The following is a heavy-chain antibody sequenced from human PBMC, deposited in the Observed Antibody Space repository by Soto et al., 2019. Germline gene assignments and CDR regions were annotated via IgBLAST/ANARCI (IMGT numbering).Heavy chain of an antibody. CDR3: ARDLPYSGSPYSYYGLDV. CDR2: INPNSGGT. Sequence: GASVKVSCKASGYTFTGYYVHWVRQAPGQGLEWMGWINPNSGGTNYAQKFQGWVTMTRDTSISTAYMELSRLRSDDTAVYFCARDLPYSGSPYSYYGLDVWGQGTTVTVSS. CDR1: GYTFTGYY. V-gene: IGHV1-2*04. D-gene: IGHD1-26*01. J-gene: IGHJ6*02.